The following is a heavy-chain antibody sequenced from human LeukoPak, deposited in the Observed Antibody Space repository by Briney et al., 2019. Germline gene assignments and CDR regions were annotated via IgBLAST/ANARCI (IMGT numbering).Heavy chain of an antibody. CDR3: AAGLGAAAGLYYYYYMDV. D-gene: IGHD6-13*01. CDR2: IVVGSGNT. V-gene: IGHV1-58*02. Sequence: GTSVKVSCKASGVTFTSSAMQWVRQARGQRLEWIGWIVVGSGNTNYAQKFQERVTITRDMSTSTAYMELSSLRSEDTAVYYCAAGLGAAAGLYYYYYMDVWGKGTTVTVSS. J-gene: IGHJ6*03. CDR1: GVTFTSSA.